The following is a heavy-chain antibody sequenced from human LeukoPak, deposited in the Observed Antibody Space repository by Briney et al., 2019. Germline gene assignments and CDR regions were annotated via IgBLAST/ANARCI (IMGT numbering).Heavy chain of an antibody. Sequence: PSETLSLTCAVSGGSISSSNWWSWVRQPPGKGLGWIGEIYHSGSTNYNPSLKSRVTISVDTSKNQFSLKLSSVTAADTAVYYCARRDEYGDDAFDYWGQGTLVTVSS. CDR2: IYHSGST. CDR3: ARRDEYGDDAFDY. CDR1: GGSISSSNW. J-gene: IGHJ4*02. V-gene: IGHV4-4*02. D-gene: IGHD4-17*01.